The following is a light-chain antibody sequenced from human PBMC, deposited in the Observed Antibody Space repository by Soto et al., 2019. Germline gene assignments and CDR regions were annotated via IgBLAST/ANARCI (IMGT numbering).Light chain of an antibody. J-gene: IGLJ1*01. Sequence: QSVLTQSPSASGTPGQRVTISCSGSNSNIGSNTVNWYQQLPGTAPKLLIYSNNRRPSGVPDRFSGSKSGTSASLVISGLQSEDEADYYCAAWDDSLNGHYVFGTGTKVTVL. CDR2: SNN. V-gene: IGLV1-44*01. CDR3: AAWDDSLNGHYV. CDR1: NSNIGSNT.